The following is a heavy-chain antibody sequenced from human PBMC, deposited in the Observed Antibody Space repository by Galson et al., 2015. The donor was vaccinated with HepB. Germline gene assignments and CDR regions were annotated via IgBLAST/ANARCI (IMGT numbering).Heavy chain of an antibody. D-gene: IGHD6-6*01. V-gene: IGHV4-39*01. Sequence: SETLSLTCTVSGGSISSSSYYWGWIRQPPGKGLEWIGSIYYSGSTYYNPSLKSRVTISVDTSKNQFSLKLSSVTAADTAVYYCARRGPKYSSSSDAFDIWGQGTMVTVSS. CDR2: IYYSGST. J-gene: IGHJ3*02. CDR3: ARRGPKYSSSSDAFDI. CDR1: GGSISSSSYY.